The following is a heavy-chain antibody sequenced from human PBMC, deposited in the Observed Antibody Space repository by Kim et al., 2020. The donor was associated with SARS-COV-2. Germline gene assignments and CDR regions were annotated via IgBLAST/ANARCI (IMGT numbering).Heavy chain of an antibody. V-gene: IGHV3-49*03. CDR2: IRSKAYGGTT. Sequence: GGSLRLSCTASGFTFGDYAMSRFRQAPGKGLEWVGFIRSKAYGGTTEYAASVKGRFTISRDDSKSIAYLQMNSLRTEDTAVYYCACNYYDSSGYLDYWGQGTLVTVSS. CDR1: GFTFGDYA. CDR3: ACNYYDSSGYLDY. D-gene: IGHD3-22*01. J-gene: IGHJ4*02.